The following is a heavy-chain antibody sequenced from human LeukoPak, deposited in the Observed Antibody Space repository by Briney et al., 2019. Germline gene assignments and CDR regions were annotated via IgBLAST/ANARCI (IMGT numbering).Heavy chain of an antibody. CDR3: ARDERYDSSGYPFDY. CDR2: ISYDGSNE. D-gene: IGHD3-22*01. J-gene: IGHJ4*02. CDR1: GFTFSSYV. Sequence: GRSLRLSCAASGFTFSSYVMHWVREAPGKELEWVAIISYDGSNEYYADSVKGRFTISRDNSKNTLYLQMNSLRAADTAVYYCARDERYDSSGYPFDYWGQGTLVTVSS. V-gene: IGHV3-30*04.